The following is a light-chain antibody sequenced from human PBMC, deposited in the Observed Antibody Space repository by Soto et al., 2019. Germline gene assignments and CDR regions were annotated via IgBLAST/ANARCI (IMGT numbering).Light chain of an antibody. CDR1: SSDVGGYNY. CDR2: GVT. Sequence: QSVLTQPASVSGSPGQSITIPCTGTSSDVGGYNYVSWYQHHPGKAPKLMIYGVTNRPSGVSNRFSGSKSGNMASLTISGLQAEDEADYYCSSYTSSSTLVFGGGTQLTVL. V-gene: IGLV2-14*01. J-gene: IGLJ2*01. CDR3: SSYTSSSTLV.